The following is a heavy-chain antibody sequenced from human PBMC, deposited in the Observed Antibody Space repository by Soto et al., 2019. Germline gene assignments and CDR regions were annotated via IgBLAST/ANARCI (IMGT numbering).Heavy chain of an antibody. CDR3: ARVKGRREQWLADFDY. J-gene: IGHJ4*02. D-gene: IGHD6-19*01. V-gene: IGHV1-46*01. CDR2: INPSGGST. CDR1: GYTFTSYY. Sequence: ASVKVSCKASGYTFTSYYMHWVRQAPGQGLEWMGIINPSGGSTSYAQKFQGRVTMTRDTSTSTVYMELSSLRSEDTAVYYCARVKGRREQWLADFDYWGQGTLVTVSS.